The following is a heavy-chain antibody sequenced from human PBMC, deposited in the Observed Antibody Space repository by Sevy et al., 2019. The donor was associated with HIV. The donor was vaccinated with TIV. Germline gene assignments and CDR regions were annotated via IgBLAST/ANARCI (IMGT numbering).Heavy chain of an antibody. CDR2: INWNGGTT. Sequence: GESLKISCAASGFTFDDYGMSWVRQAPGKGLEWVSGINWNGGTTGYADSVKGRFTVSRDNAKNSLFMQMVSLRAEDTAFYYCARDTARLVGTTTDFWGQGTLVTVSS. D-gene: IGHD1-26*01. J-gene: IGHJ4*02. V-gene: IGHV3-20*04. CDR1: GFTFDDYG. CDR3: ARDTARLVGTTTDF.